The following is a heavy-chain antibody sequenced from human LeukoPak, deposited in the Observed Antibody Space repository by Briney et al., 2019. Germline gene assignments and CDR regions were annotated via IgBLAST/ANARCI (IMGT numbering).Heavy chain of an antibody. D-gene: IGHD3-22*01. CDR2: IKQDGGEQ. Sequence: GGSLRLSCSATGFTFSNYWMTWVRQAPGKGPEWVANIKQDGGEQYYVDSVKGRFTISRDNAKNSLYLQMNSLRAEDTAVYYCARSRRDPYDYDSSGYYVGGTDWFDPWGQGTLVTVSS. V-gene: IGHV3-7*01. J-gene: IGHJ5*02. CDR1: GFTFSNYW. CDR3: ARSRRDPYDYDSSGYYVGGTDWFDP.